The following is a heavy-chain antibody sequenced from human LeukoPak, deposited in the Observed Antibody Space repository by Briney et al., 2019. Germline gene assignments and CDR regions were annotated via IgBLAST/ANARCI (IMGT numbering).Heavy chain of an antibody. Sequence: ASVKVSCKTSGGTFSSYAISWVRQAPGQGLEWMGRIIPILDIANYAQKFQGRVTLTADKSTSTVYMELSSLRSEDTAVYYCARGLDITGYIFQYWGQGTLVTVSS. CDR1: GGTFSSYA. D-gene: IGHD3-22*01. CDR3: ARGLDITGYIFQY. CDR2: IIPILDIA. J-gene: IGHJ1*01. V-gene: IGHV1-69*04.